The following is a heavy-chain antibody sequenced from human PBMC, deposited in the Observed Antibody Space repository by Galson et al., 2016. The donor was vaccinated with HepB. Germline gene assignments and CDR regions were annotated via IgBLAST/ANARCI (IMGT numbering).Heavy chain of an antibody. CDR1: GFIFRSYA. Sequence: SLSLSCADSGFIFRSYAMNWVRQAPGKGLEWLAVISNDGSNKYFADSVKGRFTISRDNSKNTLYLQMNSLRAEDTAVYYCARFIASPGNDYYYYGMDVWGKGTTVTVSS. J-gene: IGHJ6*04. V-gene: IGHV3-30-3*01. D-gene: IGHD6-13*01. CDR2: ISNDGSNK. CDR3: ARFIASPGNDYYYYGMDV.